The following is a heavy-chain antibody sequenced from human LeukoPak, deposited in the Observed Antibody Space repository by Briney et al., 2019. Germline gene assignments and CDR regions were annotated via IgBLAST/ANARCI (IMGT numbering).Heavy chain of an antibody. V-gene: IGHV3-30*18. D-gene: IGHD3-10*01. CDR2: ISYDGSNK. J-gene: IGHJ4*02. CDR1: GFTFSSYG. CDR3: AKDVDPYYGSGSSGLDY. Sequence: PGRSLRLSCAASGFTFSSYGMQWVRQAPGKGLEGGAVISYDGSNKYYADSVKGRFTISRDNSKNTLYRQMNSLRAEDKAVYYCAKDVDPYYGSGSSGLDYWGQGTLVTVSS.